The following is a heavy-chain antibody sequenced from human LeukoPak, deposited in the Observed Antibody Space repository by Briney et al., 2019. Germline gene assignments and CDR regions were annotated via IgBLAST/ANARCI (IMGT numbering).Heavy chain of an antibody. J-gene: IGHJ6*04. CDR1: EFIFSSYE. Sequence: GGSLRLSCAASEFIFSSYEMNWVRQAPGKGLEWVSYISGSGSTIYYADSVKGRFTISRDNAKNSLYLQMNSLRAEDTAVYYCAELGITMIGGVWGKGTTVTISS. D-gene: IGHD3-10*02. CDR2: ISGSGSTI. CDR3: AELGITMIGGV. V-gene: IGHV3-48*03.